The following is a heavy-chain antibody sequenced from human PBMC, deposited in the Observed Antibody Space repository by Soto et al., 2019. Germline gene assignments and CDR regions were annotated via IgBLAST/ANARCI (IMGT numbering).Heavy chain of an antibody. D-gene: IGHD2-15*01. CDR1: GFIFSSYA. J-gene: IGHJ4*02. V-gene: IGHV3-23*01. CDR2: ISGHGGDI. CDR3: AREDGGGPFDF. Sequence: GGSLRLSCAASGFIFSSYAMHWVRQAPGKGLEWVSGISGHGGDIYYADSVKGRFTISRDTATSTLYLQMDSLRADDTAVYYCAREDGGGPFDFWGQGTLVTVSS.